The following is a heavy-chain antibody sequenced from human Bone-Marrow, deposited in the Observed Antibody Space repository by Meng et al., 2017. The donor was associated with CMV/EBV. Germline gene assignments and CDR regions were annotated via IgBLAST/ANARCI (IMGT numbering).Heavy chain of an antibody. Sequence: SVKVSCKASGGTFSSYTISWVRQAPGQGLEWTGRIIPILGIANYAQKFQGRVTIAADKSTSTAYMELSSLRSEDTAVYYCVTREDRKMLDDWGHGTLVTVSS. CDR3: VTREDRKMLDD. D-gene: IGHD2-8*01. J-gene: IGHJ4*01. V-gene: IGHV1-69*02. CDR2: IIPILGIA. CDR1: GGTFSSYT.